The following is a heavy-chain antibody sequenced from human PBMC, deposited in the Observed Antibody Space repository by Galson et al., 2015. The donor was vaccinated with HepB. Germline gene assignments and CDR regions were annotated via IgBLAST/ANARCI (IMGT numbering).Heavy chain of an antibody. CDR1: EFTFSSYG. D-gene: IGHD2-2*02. V-gene: IGHV3-30*18. Sequence: SLRLSCAASEFTFSSYGMHWVRQAPGKGLEWVAGISNDGRERFYGGFVKGRSTISRDNFKNTLYLQMNSLRAEDTAVYFCAKDGAVILPAAIRNWLDPWGQGTLVTVSS. CDR3: AKDGAVILPAAIRNWLDP. CDR2: ISNDGRER. J-gene: IGHJ5*02.